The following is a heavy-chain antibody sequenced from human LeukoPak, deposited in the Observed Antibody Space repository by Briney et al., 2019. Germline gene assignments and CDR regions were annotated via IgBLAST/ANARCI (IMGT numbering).Heavy chain of an antibody. V-gene: IGHV4-59*08. CDR3: ARHSPSYSSSWYSGFDY. J-gene: IGHJ4*02. CDR1: GGSISSYY. CDR2: IYYSGST. D-gene: IGHD6-13*01. Sequence: PSETLSLTCTVSGGSISSYYWSWIRQPPGKGLEWIGYIYYSGSTNYNPSLKSRVTISVDTSKNQFSLKLSSVTAADTAVYYCARHSPSYSSSWYSGFDYWGQGTLVTVSS.